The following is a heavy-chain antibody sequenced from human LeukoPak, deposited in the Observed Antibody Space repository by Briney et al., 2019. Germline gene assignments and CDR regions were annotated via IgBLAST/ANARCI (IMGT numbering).Heavy chain of an antibody. D-gene: IGHD1-7*01. CDR2: IKQDGSEK. J-gene: IGHJ4*02. CDR1: GFTFSSYW. Sequence: PGGSLRLSCAASGFTFSSYWMSWVRQAPGKGLEWVANIKQDGSEKYYVDSVKGRFTISRDNAKNSLYLQMNSLRAEDTAVYYCAKDRTTGGDYFDYWGQGTLVTVSS. V-gene: IGHV3-7*01. CDR3: AKDRTTGGDYFDY.